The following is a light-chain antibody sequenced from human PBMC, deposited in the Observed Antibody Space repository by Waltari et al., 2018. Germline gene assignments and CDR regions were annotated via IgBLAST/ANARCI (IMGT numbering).Light chain of an antibody. CDR2: AVT. CDR3: SSYTSSNTLG. CDR1: SSDVGGYSD. J-gene: IGLJ1*01. V-gene: IGLV2-14*03. Sequence: QSALTQPASVSGSPGQSITIPCTGTSSDVGGYSDVSWYQQHPGKAPKLMIYAVTNRPSGFANRFSGSKSGNTASLTISGLQAEDEADYYCSSYTSSNTLGFGTGTKVTVL.